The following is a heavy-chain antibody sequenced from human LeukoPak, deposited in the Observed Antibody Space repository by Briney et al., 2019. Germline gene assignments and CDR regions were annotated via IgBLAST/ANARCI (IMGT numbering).Heavy chain of an antibody. CDR1: GYTFTDYF. J-gene: IGHJ4*02. CDR2: INPNSGGT. D-gene: IGHD7-27*01. CDR3: ARDLYSTSNWELDY. V-gene: IGHV1-2*06. Sequence: ASVKVSCKASGYTFTDYFMHGVGQAPGQGLEWMGRINPNSGGTNYAQKFQGRVTMTRHTSISTAYMELSGLRSDDTAVYYCARDLYSTSNWELDYWGQGTLVTVSS.